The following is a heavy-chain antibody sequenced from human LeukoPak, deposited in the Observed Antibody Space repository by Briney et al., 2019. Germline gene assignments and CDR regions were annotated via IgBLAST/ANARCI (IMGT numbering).Heavy chain of an antibody. CDR2: IWYDGSNK. J-gene: IGHJ4*02. D-gene: IGHD6-13*01. CDR3: ARDEAAADYYFDY. Sequence: GGSLRLSCAASGFTFSSYAMSWVRQAPGKGLEWVAVIWYDGSNKYYADSVKGGFTISRDNSKNTLYLQMNSLRAEDTAVYYCARDEAAADYYFDYWGQGTLVTVSS. V-gene: IGHV3-33*08. CDR1: GFTFSSYA.